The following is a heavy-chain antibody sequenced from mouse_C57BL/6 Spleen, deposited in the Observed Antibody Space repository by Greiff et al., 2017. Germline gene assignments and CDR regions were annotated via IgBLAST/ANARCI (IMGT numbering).Heavy chain of an antibody. CDR2: ISSGSSTI. D-gene: IGHD1-1*01. V-gene: IGHV5-17*01. CDR3: ARPPYGTPAWFAY. Sequence: EVMLVESGGGLVKPGGSLKLSCAASGFTFSDYGMHWVRQAPEKGLEWVAYISSGSSTIYYADTVKGRFTISRDNAKNTVFLQMTSLRSEDSAMYYCARPPYGTPAWFAYWGQGTLVTVSA. J-gene: IGHJ3*01. CDR1: GFTFSDYG.